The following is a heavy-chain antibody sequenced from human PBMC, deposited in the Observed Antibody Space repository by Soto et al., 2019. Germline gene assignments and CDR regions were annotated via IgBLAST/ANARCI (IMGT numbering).Heavy chain of an antibody. J-gene: IGHJ4*02. CDR2: ISGSGGST. V-gene: IGHV3-23*01. CDR1: GFTFSDYY. D-gene: IGHD2-15*01. Sequence: SLRLSCVASGFTFSDYYMTWFRQAPGKGLEWVSYISGSGGSTYYADSVKGRFTISRDNSKNTLYLQMNSLRAEDTAVYYCAKATYCSGGSCYPYYFDYWGQGTLVTVSS. CDR3: AKATYCSGGSCYPYYFDY.